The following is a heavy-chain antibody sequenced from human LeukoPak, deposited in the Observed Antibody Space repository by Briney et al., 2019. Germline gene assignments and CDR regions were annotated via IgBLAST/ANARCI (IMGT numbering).Heavy chain of an antibody. D-gene: IGHD3-22*01. CDR2: INAGNGNT. CDR3: ARVRSNYYDSSGYYYADWFDP. Sequence: ASVKVSCKASGYTFTSYAMHWVRQAPGQRLEWMGWINAGNGNTKYSQKFQGRVTITRDTSASTAYMELSSLRSEDTAVYYCARVRSNYYDSSGYYYADWFDPWGQGTLVTVSS. V-gene: IGHV1-3*01. CDR1: GYTFTSYA. J-gene: IGHJ5*02.